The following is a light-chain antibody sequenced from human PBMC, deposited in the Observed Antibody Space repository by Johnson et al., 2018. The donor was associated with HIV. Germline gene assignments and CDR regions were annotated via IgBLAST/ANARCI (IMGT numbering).Light chain of an antibody. V-gene: IGLV1-51*01. J-gene: IGLJ1*01. CDR1: SSNIGKNY. CDR2: DNN. Sequence: QSVLTQPPSVSAAPGQKVTISCSGSSSNIGKNYVSWYQQLPGTAPKVLIYDNNKRPSGIPDRFSGSKSGTSATLGITGLQTGDEADYYCGTWDSSLSAGRVFGTGTKVTVL. CDR3: GTWDSSLSAGRV.